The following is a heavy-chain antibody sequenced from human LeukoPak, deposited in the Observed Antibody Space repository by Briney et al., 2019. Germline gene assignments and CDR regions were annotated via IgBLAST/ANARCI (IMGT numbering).Heavy chain of an antibody. CDR2: IYPGDSDT. CDR3: ARKAAVAYDALDI. Sequence: GGSLKISCKGPGYHFTSYWIAWVRPIPGKGLEWMGIIYPGDSDTRYSSSFQGQVTISADKSISTAYLQWSSLKASDTAMYYCARKAAVAYDALDIWGQGTMVTVSS. J-gene: IGHJ3*02. V-gene: IGHV5-51*01. CDR1: GYHFTSYW. D-gene: IGHD6-19*01.